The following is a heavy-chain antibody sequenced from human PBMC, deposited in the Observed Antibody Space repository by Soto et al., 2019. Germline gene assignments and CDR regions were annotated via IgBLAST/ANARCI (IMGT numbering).Heavy chain of an antibody. CDR3: ARSRQWLVLPDDTYYFDY. CDR1: GGSFSGYY. J-gene: IGHJ4*02. V-gene: IGHV4-34*01. CDR2: INHSGST. D-gene: IGHD6-19*01. Sequence: SETLSLTCAVYGGSFSGYYWSWIRQPPGKGLEWIGEINHSGSTNYNPSLKSRVTISVDTSKNQFSLKLSSVTAADTAVYYCARSRQWLVLPDDTYYFDYWGQGTLVTVSS.